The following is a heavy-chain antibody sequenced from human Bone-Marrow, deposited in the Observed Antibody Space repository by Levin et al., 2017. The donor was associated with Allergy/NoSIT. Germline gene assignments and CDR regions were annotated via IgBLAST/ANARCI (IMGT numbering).Heavy chain of an antibody. CDR2: ISCSGGST. Sequence: SCAASGFTFSSYAMSWVRQAPGKGLEWVSAISCSGGSTYYADSVKGRFTISRDNSKNTLYLQMNSLRAEDTAVYYCAKDLAARPLFSDYWGQGTLVTVSS. V-gene: IGHV3-23*01. CDR1: GFTFSSYA. CDR3: AKDLAARPLFSDY. D-gene: IGHD6-6*01. J-gene: IGHJ4*02.